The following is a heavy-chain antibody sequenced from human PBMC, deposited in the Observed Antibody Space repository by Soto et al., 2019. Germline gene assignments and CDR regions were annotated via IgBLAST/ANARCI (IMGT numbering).Heavy chain of an antibody. CDR3: AKDYSSSWYGLGWFDP. CDR2: ISGSGGST. D-gene: IGHD6-13*01. V-gene: IGHV3-23*01. Sequence: EVQLLESGGGLVQPGGSLRLSCAASGFTFSSYAMSWVRQAPGKGLEWVSAISGSGGSTYYADSVKGRFTISRDNSKNTLDLQMNSLRAEDTAVYYCAKDYSSSWYGLGWFDPWGQGTLVTVSS. J-gene: IGHJ5*02. CDR1: GFTFSSYA.